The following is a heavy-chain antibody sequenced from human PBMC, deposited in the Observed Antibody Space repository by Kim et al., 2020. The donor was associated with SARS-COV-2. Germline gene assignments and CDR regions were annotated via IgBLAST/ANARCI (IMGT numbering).Heavy chain of an antibody. Sequence: YAQKFRGRVTITSDRSVSTAYMELSSLRSEDMVVYSCVRRRVRGSYFDYWGQGTLVTVSS. J-gene: IGHJ4*02. V-gene: IGHV1-46*01. D-gene: IGHD3-10*01. CDR3: VRRRVRGSYFDY.